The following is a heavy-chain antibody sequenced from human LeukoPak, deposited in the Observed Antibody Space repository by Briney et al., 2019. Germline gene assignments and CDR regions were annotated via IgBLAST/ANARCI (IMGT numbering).Heavy chain of an antibody. CDR1: GYTFISHD. J-gene: IGHJ4*02. CDR3: ARLSETPVYYYSSGYYYLDS. CDR2: MNPNTGAT. D-gene: IGHD3-22*01. Sequence: ASVKVSCKASGYTFISHDINWVRQATGQRLEWMGWMNPNTGATGYAQNFQGRVTTTRDTSISTAYMELNSLRSEDTAVYYCARLSETPVYYYSSGYYYLDSWGQGTLVTVSS. V-gene: IGHV1-8*01.